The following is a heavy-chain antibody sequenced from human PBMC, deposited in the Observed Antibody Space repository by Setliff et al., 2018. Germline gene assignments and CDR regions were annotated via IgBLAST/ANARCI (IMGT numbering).Heavy chain of an antibody. D-gene: IGHD3-3*01. J-gene: IGHJ6*03. CDR2: LNEDGSIT. V-gene: IGHV3-74*01. Sequence: PGGSLRLSCAASGFTFSSYWMHWVRQAPGKGLVLVSRLNEDGSITNYADSVKGRFTISRDNAQNSLYLQMNSLRAEDTAVYYCARSYNFWSGPALDVWGKGTKVTVSS. CDR3: ARSYNFWSGPALDV. CDR1: GFTFSSYW.